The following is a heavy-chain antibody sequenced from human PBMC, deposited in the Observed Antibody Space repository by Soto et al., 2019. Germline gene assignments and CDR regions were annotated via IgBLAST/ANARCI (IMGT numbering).Heavy chain of an antibody. CDR3: ARTDYGDYVRGAFDI. D-gene: IGHD4-17*01. CDR1: GFTFSSHN. J-gene: IGHJ3*02. V-gene: IGHV3-21*01. Sequence: EVQLVKSGGGLVKPGGSLRLSCAASGFTFSSHNMNWVRQAPGKGLEWVSCISGSSSYIFYADSVKGRFTISRDNAKNSLYLQMNSLRVEDTAVYYCARTDYGDYVRGAFDIWGQGTMVTVSS. CDR2: ISGSSSYI.